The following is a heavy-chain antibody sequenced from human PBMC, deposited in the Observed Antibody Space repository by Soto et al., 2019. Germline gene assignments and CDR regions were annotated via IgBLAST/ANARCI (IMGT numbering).Heavy chain of an antibody. J-gene: IGHJ4*02. V-gene: IGHV4-31*03. CDR3: ARGGLGELSLWSAFDY. D-gene: IGHD3-16*02. CDR1: GGSISSGGYY. Sequence: PSETLSLTCTVSGGSISSGGYYWSWIRQHPGKGLEWIGYIYYSGSTYYNPSLKSRVTISVDTSKNQFSLKLSSVTAADTAVYYCARGGLGELSLWSAFDYWGQGTLVTVSS. CDR2: IYYSGST.